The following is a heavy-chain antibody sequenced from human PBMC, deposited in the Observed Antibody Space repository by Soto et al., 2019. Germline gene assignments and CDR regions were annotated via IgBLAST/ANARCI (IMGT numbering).Heavy chain of an antibody. J-gene: IGHJ5*02. V-gene: IGHV4-34*01. CDR1: GGSFSGYY. Sequence: SETLSLTCAVYGGSFSGYYWSWIRQPPGKGLEWIGEINHSGSTNYNPSLKSRVTISVDTSKNQFSLKLSSVTAADTAVYYCARGNRGYFVLLNWFDPWGQGTLVTVSS. CDR2: INHSGST. CDR3: ARGNRGYFVLLNWFDP. D-gene: IGHD3-9*01.